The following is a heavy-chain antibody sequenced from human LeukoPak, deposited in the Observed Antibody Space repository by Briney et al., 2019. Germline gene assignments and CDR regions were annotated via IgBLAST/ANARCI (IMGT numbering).Heavy chain of an antibody. CDR2: IYSGGST. D-gene: IGHD6-19*01. V-gene: IGHV3-53*01. Sequence: GGSLRLSCAASGFTVSSNYMSWVRQAPGKGLEWVSVIYSGGSTYYADSVKGRFTISRDNSKNTLYLQMNSLRAEDTAIYYCARTLAVDHFDYWGQGTLVTVSS. CDR3: ARTLAVDHFDY. J-gene: IGHJ4*02. CDR1: GFTVSSNY.